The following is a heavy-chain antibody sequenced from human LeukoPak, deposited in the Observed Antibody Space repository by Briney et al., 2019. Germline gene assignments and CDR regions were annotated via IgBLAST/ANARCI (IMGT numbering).Heavy chain of an antibody. Sequence: GGSLTPSCAASGLTSSSSWVHWVRQAQGKGMVWVSRINSDGSRMMYADSVKGRFTISRDNAKNTLYLQMNSLRAEDTAVYYCARGGSPVHYYYMDVWGKGTTVTISS. CDR2: INSDGSRM. CDR3: ARGGSPVHYYYMDV. J-gene: IGHJ6*03. D-gene: IGHD1-1*01. CDR1: GLTSSSSW. V-gene: IGHV3-74*03.